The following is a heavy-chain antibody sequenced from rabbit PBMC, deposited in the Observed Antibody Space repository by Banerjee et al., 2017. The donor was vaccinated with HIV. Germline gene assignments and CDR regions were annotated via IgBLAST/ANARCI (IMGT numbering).Heavy chain of an antibody. Sequence: EESGGDLVKPEGSLTLTCTASGFDFSSNAICWVHQAPGKGLEWIGCINSSSRNVVSASWAKGRFTITKTSSTTMTLQMTSLTAADTATYFCTRDFDFWGQGTLVTVS. V-gene: IGHV1S45*01. J-gene: IGHJ6*01. CDR2: INSSSRNV. CDR3: TRDFDF. CDR1: GFDFSSNA.